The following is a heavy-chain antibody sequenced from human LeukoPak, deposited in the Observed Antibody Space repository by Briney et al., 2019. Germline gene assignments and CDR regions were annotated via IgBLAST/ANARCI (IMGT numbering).Heavy chain of an antibody. CDR3: AKAKEDIVVAVAAIPDY. J-gene: IGHJ4*02. D-gene: IGHD2-15*01. CDR1: GFTFSSNG. Sequence: GRSLRLSCAASGFTFSSNGMHWVRQAPGKGLEWVAVISYDGSNKYYADSVKGRFTISRDNSKNTLYLQMNSLRAEDTAVYYCAKAKEDIVVAVAAIPDYWGQGTLVTVSS. V-gene: IGHV3-30*18. CDR2: ISYDGSNK.